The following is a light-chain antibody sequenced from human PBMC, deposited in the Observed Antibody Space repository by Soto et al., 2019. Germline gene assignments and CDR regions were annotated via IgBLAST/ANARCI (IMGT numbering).Light chain of an antibody. V-gene: IGKV1-5*01. CDR3: QHYNNYPYT. CDR1: QTIHSW. Sequence: DIPMTQSPSTLSASVGDTVTITCRASQTIHSWLAWYQQKPGKAPKLLIYDASTLQGGVPSRFSGSGSGTEFTLTISSLQPDDFAVYYCQHYNNYPYTFGQGTKLEIK. J-gene: IGKJ2*01. CDR2: DAS.